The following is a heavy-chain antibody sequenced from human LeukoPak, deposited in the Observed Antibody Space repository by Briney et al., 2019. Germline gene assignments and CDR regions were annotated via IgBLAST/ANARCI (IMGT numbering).Heavy chain of an antibody. D-gene: IGHD3-22*01. J-gene: IGHJ6*02. Sequence: GASVKVSCKGSGYTFTSYDINWVRQATGQGLEWMGWMNPNSGNTGYAQKFQGRVTMTRNTSISTAYMELSSLRSEDTAVYYCARYGRPKKNYYDGMDVWGQGTTVTVSS. CDR2: MNPNSGNT. CDR1: GYTFTSYD. CDR3: ARYGRPKKNYYDGMDV. V-gene: IGHV1-8*01.